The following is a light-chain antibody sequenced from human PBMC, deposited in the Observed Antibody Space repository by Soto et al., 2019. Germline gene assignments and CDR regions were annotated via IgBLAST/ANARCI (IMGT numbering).Light chain of an antibody. J-gene: IGLJ1*01. V-gene: IGLV2-14*01. Sequence: ALTQPASVSGSPGQSITISCTGTSSDVGGYNYVSWYQQHPGKAPKLMIYDVSNRPSGVSNRFSGPKSGNTASLTISGLQAEDEADYYCSSYTSSSTSYVFGTGTEVTVL. CDR1: SSDVGGYNY. CDR2: DVS. CDR3: SSYTSSSTSYV.